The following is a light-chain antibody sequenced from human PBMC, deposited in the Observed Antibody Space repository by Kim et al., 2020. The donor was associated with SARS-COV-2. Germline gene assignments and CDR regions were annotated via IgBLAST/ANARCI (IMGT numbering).Light chain of an antibody. Sequence: SVKLTCTLSSGHRSYAIAWHQQQPEKAPRYLMKLNSDGSHSKGDGIPDRFSGSSSGAERYLVISSLQSEDEADYYCQTWGTGIRVFGGGTQLTVL. CDR1: SGHRSYA. J-gene: IGLJ3*02. CDR3: QTWGTGIRV. CDR2: LNSDGSH. V-gene: IGLV4-69*01.